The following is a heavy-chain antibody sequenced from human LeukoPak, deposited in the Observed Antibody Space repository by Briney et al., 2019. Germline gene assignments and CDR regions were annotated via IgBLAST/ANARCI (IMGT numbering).Heavy chain of an antibody. V-gene: IGHV5-10-1*01. CDR3: ARHVLRYFDWLVPDAFDI. CDR1: GYSFTSYW. CDR2: IDPSDSYT. J-gene: IGHJ3*02. D-gene: IGHD3-9*01. Sequence: GESLKISCKGSGYSFTSYWMSWVRQMPGKGLEWMGRIDPSDSYTNYSPSFQGHVTISADKSISTAYLQWSSLKASDTAMYYCARHVLRYFDWLVPDAFDIWGQGTLVTVSS.